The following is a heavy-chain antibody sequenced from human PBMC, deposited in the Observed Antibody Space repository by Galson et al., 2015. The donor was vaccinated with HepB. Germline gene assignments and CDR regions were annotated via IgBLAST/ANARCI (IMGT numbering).Heavy chain of an antibody. Sequence: CAISGDSVSSNSAAWNWIRQSPSRGLEWLGGTYYRSKWYTDYALSVKSRITINPDTSKNQFSLQLKSVTPEDTAVYYCARDLTTSSWFRGYYYNSNASYYFDYWGQEALVTVSS. V-gene: IGHV6-1*01. CDR2: TYYRSKWYT. CDR3: ARDLTTSSWFRGYYYNSNASYYFDY. D-gene: IGHD3-22*01. CDR1: GDSVSSNSAA. J-gene: IGHJ4*02.